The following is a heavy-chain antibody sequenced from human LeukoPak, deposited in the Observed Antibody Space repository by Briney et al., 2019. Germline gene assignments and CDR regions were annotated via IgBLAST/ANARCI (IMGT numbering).Heavy chain of an antibody. CDR3: ARDKKDYDSSGYIDY. CDR1: GFTFSNAW. Sequence: PGGSLRLSCAASGFTFSNAWMTWVRQAPGKGLEWVAVIWYDGSNKYYADSVKGRFTISRDNSKNTLYLQMNSLRAEDTAVYYCARDKKDYDSSGYIDYWGQGTLVTVSS. CDR2: IWYDGSNK. V-gene: IGHV3-33*08. J-gene: IGHJ4*02. D-gene: IGHD3-22*01.